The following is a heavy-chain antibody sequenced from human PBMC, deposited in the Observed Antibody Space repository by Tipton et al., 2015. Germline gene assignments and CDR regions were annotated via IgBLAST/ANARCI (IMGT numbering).Heavy chain of an antibody. J-gene: IGHJ4*02. CDR3: ARSGGYGWDF. CDR2: IKPDGSES. D-gene: IGHD5-12*01. V-gene: IGHV3-7*01. CDR1: GFTFTNYW. Sequence: GSLRLSCAASGFTFTNYWMTWVRQAPGKGLEWVANIKPDGSESYYLDSVKGRSTSFRDNAKNSLHLQLNNLRAEDTAVYYCARSGGYGWDFWGQGTLVTVSS.